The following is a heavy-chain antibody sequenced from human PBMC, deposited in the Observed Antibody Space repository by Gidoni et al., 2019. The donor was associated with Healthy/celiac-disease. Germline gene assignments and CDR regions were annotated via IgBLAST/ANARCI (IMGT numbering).Heavy chain of an antibody. CDR3: ARGELMITFGGMVADY. V-gene: IGHV1-3*01. CDR2: INAGNG. J-gene: IGHJ4*02. Sequence: QVQLVQSGAEVKKPGASVKVSCKASGYTFTSYAMHWVRQAPGQRLEWMGWINAGNGNTSASTAYMELSSLRSEDTAVYYCARGELMITFGGMVADYWGQGTLVTVSS. CDR1: GYTFTSYA. D-gene: IGHD3-16*01.